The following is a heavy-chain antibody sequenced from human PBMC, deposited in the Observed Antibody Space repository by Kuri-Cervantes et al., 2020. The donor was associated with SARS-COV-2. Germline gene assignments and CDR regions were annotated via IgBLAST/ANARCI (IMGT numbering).Heavy chain of an antibody. CDR1: GFTFSSYS. J-gene: IGHJ6*03. CDR2: ISSSSSYI. D-gene: IGHD6-19*01. V-gene: IGHV3-21*01. Sequence: GGSLRLSCAASGFTFSSYSMNWVRQAPGKGLEWVSSISSSSSYIYYADSVKGRFTISRDNAKNSLYLQMNSLRAEDTAVYYCARGFWARGGGAFPGIAVAGPNRDYYYYYMDVWGKGTTVTVSS. CDR3: ARGFWARGGGAFPGIAVAGPNRDYYYYYMDV.